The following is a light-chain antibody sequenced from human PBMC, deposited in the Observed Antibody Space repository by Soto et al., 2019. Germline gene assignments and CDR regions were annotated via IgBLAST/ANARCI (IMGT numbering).Light chain of an antibody. V-gene: IGKV3-11*01. CDR3: QQRSALPLT. CDR2: DAS. CDR1: QSIRSY. Sequence: EIVLTQSPATLSLSPGERATLSCRASQSIRSYLAWYQQKPGQAPRLLIYDASNRATGIPPRFSGSGSGTDFTLTISSLEHEDLAVYYCQQRSALPLTFGGGTKVVI. J-gene: IGKJ4*01.